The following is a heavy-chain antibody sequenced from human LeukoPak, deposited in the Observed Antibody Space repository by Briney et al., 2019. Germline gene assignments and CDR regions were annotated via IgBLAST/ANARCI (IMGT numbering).Heavy chain of an antibody. CDR2: MNPNSGVT. CDR3: ARGPIYPRSGDYPNYYFDY. D-gene: IGHD3-22*01. CDR1: GYTFTSYD. J-gene: IGHJ4*02. Sequence: ASVKVSCKASGYTFTSYDINWVRQASGQGLEWMGWMNPNSGVTGYAQKFQGRVSMTRDTSISTAYMELSSLTSEDTAVYYCARGPIYPRSGDYPNYYFDYWGQGTLVTVSS. V-gene: IGHV1-8*01.